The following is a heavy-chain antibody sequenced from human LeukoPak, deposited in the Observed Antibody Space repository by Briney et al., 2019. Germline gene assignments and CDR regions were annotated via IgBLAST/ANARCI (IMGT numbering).Heavy chain of an antibody. CDR1: GYTFTSYY. CDR3: ASGPGIAVAGVFDY. J-gene: IGHJ4*02. Sequence: ASVKVSCKASGYTFTSYYMHWVRQAPGQGLEWMGIINPSDGSTTYGQKFQGRVTMTRDTSTSTVYMEVSSLRSEDTAVYYCASGPGIAVAGVFDYWGQGSLVTVSS. V-gene: IGHV1-46*01. CDR2: INPSDGST. D-gene: IGHD6-19*01.